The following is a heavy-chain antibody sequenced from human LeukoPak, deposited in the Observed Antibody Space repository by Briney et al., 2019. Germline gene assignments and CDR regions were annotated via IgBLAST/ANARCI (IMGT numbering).Heavy chain of an antibody. D-gene: IGHD5-18*01. J-gene: IGHJ4*02. CDR3: ARDVGGYNYGYSLDY. V-gene: IGHV4-4*07. CDR1: GGSISSYY. Sequence: SETLSLTCTVSGGSISSYYWNWIRQPAGKGLELIGRIYTSGSTSYNSSLKSRVTMSVDTSKNQFSLKLSSVTAADTAVYYCARDVGGYNYGYSLDYWGQGTLVSVSS. CDR2: IYTSGST.